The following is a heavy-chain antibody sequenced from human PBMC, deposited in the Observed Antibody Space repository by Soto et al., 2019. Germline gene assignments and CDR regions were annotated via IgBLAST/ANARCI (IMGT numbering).Heavy chain of an antibody. CDR3: ASTTAYYYYYGMDV. CDR1: GYTFTSYG. CDR2: ISAYNGNT. V-gene: IGHV1-18*04. J-gene: IGHJ6*02. D-gene: IGHD4-17*01. Sequence: GASVKVSCKASGYTFTSYGISWVRQAPGQGLEWMGWISAYNGNTNYAQKLQGRVTMTTDTSTSTAYMELRSLRSDDTAVYYCASTTAYYYYYGMDVWGQGTTVTSP.